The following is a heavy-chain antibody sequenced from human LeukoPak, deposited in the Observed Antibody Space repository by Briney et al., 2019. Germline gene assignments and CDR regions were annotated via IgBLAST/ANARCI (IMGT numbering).Heavy chain of an antibody. CDR3: ARDENDILTGYSPLTH. CDR2: ISAYNGNT. V-gene: IGHV1-18*01. Sequence: ASVKVSCKASGYTFTSYGISWVRQAPGQGLGWMGWISAYNGNTNYAQKLQGRVTMTTDTSTSTAYMELRSLRSDDTAVYYCARDENDILTGYSPLTHWGQGTLVTVSS. D-gene: IGHD3-9*01. CDR1: GYTFTSYG. J-gene: IGHJ4*02.